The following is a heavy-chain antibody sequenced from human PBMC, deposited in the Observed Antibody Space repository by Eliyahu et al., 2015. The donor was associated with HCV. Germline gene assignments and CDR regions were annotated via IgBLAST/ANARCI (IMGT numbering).Heavy chain of an antibody. J-gene: IGHJ6*03. D-gene: IGHD3-10*01. V-gene: IGHV3-15*01. Sequence: EVQLVESGGGLVKPGGSLXLSCXASGFTFXKAWMXWVRQGPGKGVEWIGRIKSKTDGGTTDYAAPVKGRFTISRDDSKSTLYLQMNSLKTEDTAVYYCTTGAPGGFDYYLDVWGQGTTVTVSS. CDR3: TTGAPGGFDYYLDV. CDR1: GFTFXKAW. CDR2: IKSKTDGGTT.